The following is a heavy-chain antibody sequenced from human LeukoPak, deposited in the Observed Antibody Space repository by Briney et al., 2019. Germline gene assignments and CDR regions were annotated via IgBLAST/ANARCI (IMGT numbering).Heavy chain of an antibody. Sequence: SVKVSCKASGGTFSNYALSWVRQAPGQGLEWMGATIPIFNAANYAQKFKGRVTITADESTSTAYMELRSLTSEDTALYYCARARTDYFDSSGSPFHYWGQGTRVTVSS. CDR2: TIPIFNAA. J-gene: IGHJ4*01. D-gene: IGHD3-22*01. V-gene: IGHV1-69*13. CDR3: ARARTDYFDSSGSPFHY. CDR1: GGTFSNYA.